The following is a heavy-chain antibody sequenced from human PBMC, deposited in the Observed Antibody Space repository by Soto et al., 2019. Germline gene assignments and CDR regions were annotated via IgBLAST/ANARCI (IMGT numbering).Heavy chain of an antibody. D-gene: IGHD6-19*01. J-gene: IGHJ6*02. CDR2: ISGSGGST. CDR3: ATYGRWLVHFYSYGMEV. V-gene: IGHV3-23*01. Sequence: EVQLLESGGGLVQPGGSLRLSCAASGFTFSSYAMSWVRQAPGKGLAGVSAISGSGGSTYYADCVKGLFTLTRDNSKNTLYLPMNRLRAEDTAVYYCATYGRWLVHFYSYGMEVWGQGTTVTVSS. CDR1: GFTFSSYA.